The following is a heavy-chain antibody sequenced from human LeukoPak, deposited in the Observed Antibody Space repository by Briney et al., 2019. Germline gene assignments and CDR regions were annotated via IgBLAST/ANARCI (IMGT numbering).Heavy chain of an antibody. Sequence: GASVKVSCKASGYTFTSYYMHWVRQAPGQGLEWMGIINPSGGSTSYAQKFQGRVTMTRDTSTSTVYMELSSLRSEDTAVYYCAHQEPTFEYSGPFDPWGQGTLVTVSS. J-gene: IGHJ5*02. V-gene: IGHV1-46*01. CDR3: AHQEPTFEYSGPFDP. D-gene: IGHD6-6*01. CDR2: INPSGGST. CDR1: GYTFTSYY.